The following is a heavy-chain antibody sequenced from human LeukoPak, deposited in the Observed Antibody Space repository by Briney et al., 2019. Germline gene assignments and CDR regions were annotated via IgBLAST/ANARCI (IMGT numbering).Heavy chain of an antibody. CDR1: GFTFSSYA. CDR3: ARDGSLVAGMSYYYYYMDV. D-gene: IGHD6-19*01. CDR2: FSGSGGST. Sequence: HAGGSLRLSCAASGFTFSSYAMSWVRQAPGKGLECISGFSGSGGSTYYADSVKGRFTISRDNAKNSLYLQMNSLRAEDTALYYCARDGSLVAGMSYYYYYMDVWGKGTTVTVSS. V-gene: IGHV3-23*01. J-gene: IGHJ6*03.